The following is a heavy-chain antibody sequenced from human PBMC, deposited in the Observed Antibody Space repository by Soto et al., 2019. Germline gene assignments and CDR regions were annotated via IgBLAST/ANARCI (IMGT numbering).Heavy chain of an antibody. J-gene: IGHJ6*02. V-gene: IGHV3-23*01. D-gene: IGHD4-17*01. CDR1: GFTFSNYG. CDR2: ISAGGGWA. CDR3: AKSRLGKSDPGDYDYYYYYGMDV. Sequence: EVQLLESGGGLVQSGGSLRLSCVASGFTFSNYGMSWVRQAPGKGLEWVSEISAGGGWAYYADSVKGRFTISSDKSKNTVYLQMNSLRAEDTAVYYCAKSRLGKSDPGDYDYYYYYGMDVWGQGTTVSVSS.